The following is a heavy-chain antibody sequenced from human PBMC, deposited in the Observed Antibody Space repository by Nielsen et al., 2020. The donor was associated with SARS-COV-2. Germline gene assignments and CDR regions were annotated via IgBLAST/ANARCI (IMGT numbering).Heavy chain of an antibody. V-gene: IGHV3-7*03. J-gene: IGHJ6*02. CDR3: ARVSVDFWSGPYGMDV. CDR2: IKQDGSEK. Sequence: GESLKISCAASGFTVSSNYMSWVRQAPGKGLEWVANIKQDGSEKYYVDSVKGRFTISRDNAKNSLYLQMNSLRAEDTAVYYCARVSVDFWSGPYGMDVWGQGTTVTVSS. D-gene: IGHD3-3*01. CDR1: GFTVSSNY.